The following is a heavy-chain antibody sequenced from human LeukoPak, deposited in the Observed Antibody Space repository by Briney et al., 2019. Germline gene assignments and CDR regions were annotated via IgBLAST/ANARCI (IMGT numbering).Heavy chain of an antibody. D-gene: IGHD6-13*01. CDR2: INHSGST. V-gene: IGHV4-34*01. Sequence: SETLSLTCAVSGGSFSGYYWSWIRQPPGKGLEWMGEINHSGSTNYNPSLKSRVTISVDTSKNQFSLKLSSVTAADTAVYYCASSGYSSSWYYFDYWGQGTLVTVSS. CDR3: ASSGYSSSWYYFDY. CDR1: GGSFSGYY. J-gene: IGHJ4*02.